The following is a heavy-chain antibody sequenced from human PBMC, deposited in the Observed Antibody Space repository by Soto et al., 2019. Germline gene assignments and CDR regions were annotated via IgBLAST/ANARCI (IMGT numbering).Heavy chain of an antibody. D-gene: IGHD3-10*01. V-gene: IGHV1-18*04. J-gene: IGHJ6*03. CDR1: GYTFTNHG. Sequence: QVELVQSGVEVKKPGASVKVSCKASGYTFTNHGLSWVRQAPGQGLEWMGWISASNGDTNYAQKFLGRVTVTTDTSTSIGYMEVRSLKSEDTAVYYCARMVRGSKMDHYYYMDVWGKWTTVIVS. CDR3: ARMVRGSKMDHYYYMDV. CDR2: ISASNGDT.